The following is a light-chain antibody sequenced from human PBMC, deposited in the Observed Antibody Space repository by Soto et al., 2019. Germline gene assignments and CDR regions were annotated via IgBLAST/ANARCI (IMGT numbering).Light chain of an antibody. V-gene: IGLV1-47*02. J-gene: IGLJ1*01. CDR2: SNN. CDR1: SSNIGSNY. CDR3: AAWDDSLSGWV. Sequence: QSVLTQPPSASGTPGQRVTISCSGRSSNIGSNYVYWYQQLPRTAPKLLIYSNNQRPSGVPDRFSGSKSGTSASLAISGLRSEDEADYYCAAWDDSLSGWVFGTGTQLTVL.